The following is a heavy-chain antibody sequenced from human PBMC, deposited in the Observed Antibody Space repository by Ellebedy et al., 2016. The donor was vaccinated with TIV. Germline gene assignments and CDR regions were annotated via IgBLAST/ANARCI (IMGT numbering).Heavy chain of an antibody. V-gene: IGHV3-23*01. Sequence: GGSLRLSXAASGFTFSSYAMSWVRQAPGKGLEWVSAISGSGGSTYYADSVKGRFTISRDNSKNTLYLQMNSLRAEDTAVYYCASNFRGYSYGYYFDYWGQGTLVTVSS. D-gene: IGHD5-18*01. CDR2: ISGSGGST. CDR3: ASNFRGYSYGYYFDY. CDR1: GFTFSSYA. J-gene: IGHJ4*02.